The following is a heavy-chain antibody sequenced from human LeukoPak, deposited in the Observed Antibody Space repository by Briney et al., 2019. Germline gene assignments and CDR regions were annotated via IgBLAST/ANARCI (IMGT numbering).Heavy chain of an antibody. V-gene: IGHV4-39*07. CDR1: GDSSYF. CDR2: ISYSGST. D-gene: IGHD6-13*01. CDR3: ARDPGIAAAGFFDY. Sequence: SETLSLTCSVSGDSSYFWGWIRQPPGRGLEWIGSISYSGSTYYNPSLKSRVTISVDKSKNQFSLKLSSVTAADTAVYYCARDPGIAAAGFFDYWGQGTLVTVSS. J-gene: IGHJ4*02.